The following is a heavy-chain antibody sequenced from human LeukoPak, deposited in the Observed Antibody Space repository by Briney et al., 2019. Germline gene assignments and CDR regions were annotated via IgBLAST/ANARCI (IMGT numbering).Heavy chain of an antibody. Sequence: PGGSLRLSCAASGFTFSSYAMHWVRQAPGKGLEWVAVISYDGSNKYYADSVKGRFTISRDNSKNTLYLQMNSLRAEDTAVYYCASYDSSGYYSDYWGQGTLVTVSS. CDR2: ISYDGSNK. D-gene: IGHD3-22*01. J-gene: IGHJ4*02. V-gene: IGHV3-30-3*01. CDR1: GFTFSSYA. CDR3: ASYDSSGYYSDY.